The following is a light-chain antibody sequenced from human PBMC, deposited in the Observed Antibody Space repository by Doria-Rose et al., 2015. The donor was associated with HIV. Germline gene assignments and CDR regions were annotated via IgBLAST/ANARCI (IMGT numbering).Light chain of an antibody. CDR2: DGS. Sequence: TQSPGTLSLSPGERATLSCSASQSFSSTYFAWYQQKPGQAPSLFIYDGSTRATGIPDRFSASGSGTDFTLTINRLEPEDFALYYCHQYGTSWTFGQGTKVEI. CDR1: QSFSSTY. J-gene: IGKJ1*01. CDR3: HQYGTSWT. V-gene: IGKV3-20*01.